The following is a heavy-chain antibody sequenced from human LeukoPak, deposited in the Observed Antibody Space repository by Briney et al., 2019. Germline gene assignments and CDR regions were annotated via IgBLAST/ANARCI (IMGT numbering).Heavy chain of an antibody. CDR1: GVTNS. J-gene: IGHJ6*03. CDR2: ISTSGGGT. Sequence: GGSLRLSCALSGVTNSMSWVRRAPGTGLEWVSSISTSGGGTHYTGSVKGRFTISRDNSKKTIYLQMNSLRVDDTAKYFCAAWDPNFYYMDVWGKGTTVTVSS. D-gene: IGHD1-26*01. CDR3: AAWDPNFYYMDV. V-gene: IGHV3-23*01.